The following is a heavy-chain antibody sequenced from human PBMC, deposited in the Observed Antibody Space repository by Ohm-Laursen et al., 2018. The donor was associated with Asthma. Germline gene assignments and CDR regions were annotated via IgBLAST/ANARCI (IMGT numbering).Heavy chain of an antibody. D-gene: IGHD5-24*01. J-gene: IGHJ4*02. CDR2: IFPDGRHT. Sequence: SLRLPCAASGFTFSDYFMHWVRQRPGGGLDWISHIFPDGRHTNYADSVKGRFTISRDDAKNTLYLQMNSLRADDSAVYYCARGNLEGLQWGQGTLVTVSS. CDR3: ARGNLEGLQ. CDR1: GFTFSDYF. V-gene: IGHV3-74*01.